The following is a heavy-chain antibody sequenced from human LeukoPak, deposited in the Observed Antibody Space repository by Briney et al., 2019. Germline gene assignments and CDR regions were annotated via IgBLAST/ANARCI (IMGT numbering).Heavy chain of an antibody. Sequence: GGSLRLSCTASGFTFSDYGMHWVRQAPGKGPEWVSSISSISTYRHYADAVKGRFTISRDNTKNSLYLQMDSLRVEDTAVYYCARTHIPQYDFWTASIWGQGTLVAVSS. J-gene: IGHJ4*02. CDR3: ARTHIPQYDFWTASI. D-gene: IGHD3-3*01. V-gene: IGHV3-21*01. CDR2: ISSISTYR. CDR1: GFTFSDYG.